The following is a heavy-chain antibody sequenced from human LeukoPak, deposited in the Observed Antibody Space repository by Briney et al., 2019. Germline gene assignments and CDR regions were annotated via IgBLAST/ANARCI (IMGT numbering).Heavy chain of an antibody. CDR3: ATAGPNCSGGSCYSLFDY. J-gene: IGHJ4*02. D-gene: IGHD2-15*01. CDR2: INAGNGNT. Sequence: ASVKVSCKASGYTFTSYAMHWVRQAPGQRLEWMGWINAGNGNTEYSQKFQGRVTITRDTSASTAYMELSSLRSEDTAVYYCATAGPNCSGGSCYSLFDYWGQGTLVTVSS. CDR1: GYTFTSYA. V-gene: IGHV1-3*01.